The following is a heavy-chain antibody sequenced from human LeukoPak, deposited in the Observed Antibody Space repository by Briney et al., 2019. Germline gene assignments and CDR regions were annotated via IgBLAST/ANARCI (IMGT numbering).Heavy chain of an antibody. CDR1: GGSISSYY. D-gene: IGHD5-18*01. Sequence: SETLSLTCTASGGSISSYYWSWIRQPPGKGLEWIGSIYHSGSTYYNPSLKSRVTISVDTSKNQFSLKLSSVTAADTAVYYCARRGYSYGPSYYFDYWGQGTLVTVSS. CDR3: ARRGYSYGPSYYFDY. V-gene: IGHV4-59*08. CDR2: IYHSGST. J-gene: IGHJ4*02.